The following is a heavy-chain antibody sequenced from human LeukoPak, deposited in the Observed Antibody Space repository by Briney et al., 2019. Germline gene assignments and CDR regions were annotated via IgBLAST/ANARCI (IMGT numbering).Heavy chain of an antibody. V-gene: IGHV4-39*07. Sequence: SETLSLTCTVSGGSISSSSYYWGWIRQPPGKGLEWIGSIYYSGSTYYNPSLKSRVTISVDTSKNQFSLKLSSVTAADTAVYYCARDGRGGYCSSTSCYYYDYWGQGTLVTVSS. CDR1: GGSISSSSYY. J-gene: IGHJ4*02. CDR2: IYYSGST. CDR3: ARDGRGGYCSSTSCYYYDY. D-gene: IGHD2-2*01.